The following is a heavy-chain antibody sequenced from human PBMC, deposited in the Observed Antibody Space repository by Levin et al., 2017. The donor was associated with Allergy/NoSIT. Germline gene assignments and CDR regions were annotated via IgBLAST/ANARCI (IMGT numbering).Heavy chain of an antibody. CDR2: IWYDGRNK. J-gene: IGHJ6*02. CDR1: GFTFSSYG. CDR3: ARDSAIQLWLSSGMDV. V-gene: IGHV3-33*01. D-gene: IGHD5-18*01. Sequence: GGSLRLSCAASGFTFSSYGMHWVRQAPGKGLEWVAVIWYDGRNKYYADSVKGRFTISRDNSKNTLYLQMNSLRAEDTAVYYCARDSAIQLWLSSGMDVWGQGTTVTVSS.